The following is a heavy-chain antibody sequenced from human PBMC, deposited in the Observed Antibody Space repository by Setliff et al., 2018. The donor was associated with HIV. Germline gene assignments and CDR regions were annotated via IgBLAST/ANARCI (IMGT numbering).Heavy chain of an antibody. CDR3: TRRDVSPLWFGQFDY. J-gene: IGHJ4*02. CDR1: GFSMSNFYY. CDR2: VYLRGET. Sequence: SETLSLTCDVSGFSMSNFYYWGWIRQPPGKGLEWIGSVYLRGETYYKPSLKGRVTISIDSSKSQISLNVTSVTAADTAVYYCTRRDVSPLWFGQFDYWGQGMLVTVSS. V-gene: IGHV4-38-2*01. D-gene: IGHD3-10*01.